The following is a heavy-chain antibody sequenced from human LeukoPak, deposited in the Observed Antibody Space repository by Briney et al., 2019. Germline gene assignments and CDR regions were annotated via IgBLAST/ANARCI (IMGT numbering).Heavy chain of an antibody. J-gene: IGHJ4*02. CDR3: ARVAVRAVDH. V-gene: IGHV4-4*02. CDR1: GASISSNW. CDR2: IHHSGSA. Sequence: SETLSLTCAVSGASISSNWWNWVRQPPGKGLEWIGEIHHSGSANYNPSLKSRVTILLDTSENQFSLRLSSVTAADTAVYYCARVAVRAVDHWGQGTLVTVSS.